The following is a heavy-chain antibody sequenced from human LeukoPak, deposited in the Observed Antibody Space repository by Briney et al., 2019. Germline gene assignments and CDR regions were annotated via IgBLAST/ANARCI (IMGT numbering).Heavy chain of an antibody. Sequence: ASMKVSCKASGYTFTDPYIHWVRRAPGQGLEWMGWINPNIGDTNYAQKFQGRVTMARDTSITTAYMELSRLRSDDTAVYYCARDFYYDSSGAFDFWGQGTLVTVSS. V-gene: IGHV1-2*02. CDR3: ARDFYYDSSGAFDF. CDR2: INPNIGDT. J-gene: IGHJ4*02. CDR1: GYTFTDPY. D-gene: IGHD3-22*01.